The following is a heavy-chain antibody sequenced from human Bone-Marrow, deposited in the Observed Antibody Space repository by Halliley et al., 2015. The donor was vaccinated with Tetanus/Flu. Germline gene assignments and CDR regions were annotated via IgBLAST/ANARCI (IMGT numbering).Heavy chain of an antibody. Sequence: TLSLTCTVSGDSISSYYWSWIRQPPGKGLEWIGYIYYSGSTNYNPSLKSRVTISVDTSKNQFSLKLNSVTASDTAIYYCARLTPFYDFFDFWGQGILVTVSS. J-gene: IGHJ4*02. V-gene: IGHV4-59*01. D-gene: IGHD3-16*01. CDR2: IYYSGST. CDR1: GDSISSYY. CDR3: ARLTPFYDFFDF.